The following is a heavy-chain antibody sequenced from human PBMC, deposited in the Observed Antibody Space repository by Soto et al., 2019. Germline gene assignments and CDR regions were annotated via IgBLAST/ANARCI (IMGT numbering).Heavy chain of an antibody. V-gene: IGHV3-66*01. CDR3: AREIGRGAAQTNYMDV. CDR2: IYSGGST. Sequence: EVQLVESGGGLVQPGGSLRLSCAASGFTVSSNYMSWVRQAPGKGLEWVSVIYSGGSTFYADSVKGRFTISRDNSKNTVCLQMNSLRAEDAGVYYCAREIGRGAAQTNYMDVWGKGTTVTVS. CDR1: GFTVSSNY. J-gene: IGHJ6*03. D-gene: IGHD6-6*01.